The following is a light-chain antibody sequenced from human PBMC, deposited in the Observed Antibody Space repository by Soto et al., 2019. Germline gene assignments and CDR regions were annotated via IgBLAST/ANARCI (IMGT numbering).Light chain of an antibody. V-gene: IGLV1-40*01. CDR2: GDN. Sequence: QSVLTQPPSVSGAPGQRVTISCTGSSSNIGAGYDVHWYQQLPGAAPKLLIYGDNNRPSGVPDRFSGSKSGTSASLVITGLQAEDEADYSCQSYDNTLGGSYVFGTGTKLTVL. CDR1: SSNIGAGYD. CDR3: QSYDNTLGGSYV. J-gene: IGLJ1*01.